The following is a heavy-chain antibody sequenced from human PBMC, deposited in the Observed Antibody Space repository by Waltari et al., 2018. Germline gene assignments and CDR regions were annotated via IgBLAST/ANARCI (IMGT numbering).Heavy chain of an antibody. CDR2: ISAYNGNT. J-gene: IGHJ6*03. Sequence: QVQLVQPGAEVKKPGASVKVSCKASGYTFTSYGISWVRQAPGQGLEWMGWISAYNGNTNYAQKLQGRVTMTTDTSTSTAYMELRSLRSDDTAVYYCARVVYSSSPGLSYYYMDVWGKGTTVTISS. CDR3: ARVVYSSSPGLSYYYMDV. CDR1: GYTFTSYG. V-gene: IGHV1-18*01. D-gene: IGHD6-6*01.